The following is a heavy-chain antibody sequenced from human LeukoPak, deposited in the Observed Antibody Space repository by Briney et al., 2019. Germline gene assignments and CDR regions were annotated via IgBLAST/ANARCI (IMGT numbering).Heavy chain of an antibody. J-gene: IGHJ4*02. CDR3: TAVTYVTGDDY. Sequence: ASVKVSCKASGYTFTSYDINWVRQATGQGLEWMGWMNPNSGNTGYAQKFQGRVTITRNTSISTAYMELSSLRSEGTAVYYCTAVTYVTGDDYWGQGTLVTASS. V-gene: IGHV1-8*03. D-gene: IGHD3-16*01. CDR2: MNPNSGNT. CDR1: GYTFTSYD.